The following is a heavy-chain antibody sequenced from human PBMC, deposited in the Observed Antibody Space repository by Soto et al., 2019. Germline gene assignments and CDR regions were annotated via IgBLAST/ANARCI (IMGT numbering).Heavy chain of an antibody. CDR2: INHSGST. CDR3: ARGEGRLVGTWFDP. V-gene: IGHV4-34*01. CDR1: GGSFSRYY. Sequence: QVQLQQWGAGLLKPSETLSLTCDVYGGSFSRYYWNWIRQPPGKGLEWLGVINHSGSTNYNPSLESRVNISLDTSKTQFSLKLTSVTDADTAVYYCARGEGRLVGTWFDPWGQGTLVNVSS. J-gene: IGHJ5*02. D-gene: IGHD5-12*01.